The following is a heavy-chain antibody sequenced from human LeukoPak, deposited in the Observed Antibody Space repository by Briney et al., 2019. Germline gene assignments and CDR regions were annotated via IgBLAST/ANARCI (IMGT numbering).Heavy chain of an antibody. Sequence: ASVKVSCKASGYTFTSYYMHWVRQAPGQGLEWMGVINPSGGSTGYAQKFQGRVTMTRDTSTRTVYMEFSSLRSEATAVYYCARGSSGWYSVAYWGHGTLVTVSS. CDR2: INPSGGST. J-gene: IGHJ4*01. D-gene: IGHD6-19*01. CDR3: ARGSSGWYSVAY. V-gene: IGHV1-46*01. CDR1: GYTFTSYY.